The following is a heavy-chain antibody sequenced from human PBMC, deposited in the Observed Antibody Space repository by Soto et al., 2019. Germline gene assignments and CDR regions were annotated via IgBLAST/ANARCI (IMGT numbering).Heavy chain of an antibody. Sequence: QVQLVQSGAEVKKPGSSVTVSCKASGGTFSSYTISWVRQAPGQGLEWMGGIIPIFGTANYAQKFQGRVTXPXDXSPXTAYMELSSLRSEDTAVYYCARGNHRWLQLWYFDLWGRGTLVTVSS. CDR1: GGTFSSYT. J-gene: IGHJ2*01. D-gene: IGHD5-12*01. V-gene: IGHV1-69*05. CDR3: ARGNHRWLQLWYFDL. CDR2: IIPIFGTA.